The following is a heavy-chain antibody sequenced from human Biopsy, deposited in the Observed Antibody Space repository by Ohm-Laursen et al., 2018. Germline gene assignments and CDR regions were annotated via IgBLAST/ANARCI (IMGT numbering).Heavy chain of an antibody. J-gene: IGHJ4*02. V-gene: IGHV1-24*01. CDR2: FAPENGKT. CDR3: AADINVWNVNY. CDR1: GYAVTEFS. D-gene: IGHD1-1*01. Sequence: ASVKVSCKVSGYAVTEFSMHCVRQAPGKGLEWMGGFAPENGKTIYAQKFQGRVTMTEDTSTDTAYMELSSLRSEDTAVYYCAADINVWNVNYWGQGTQVTVSS.